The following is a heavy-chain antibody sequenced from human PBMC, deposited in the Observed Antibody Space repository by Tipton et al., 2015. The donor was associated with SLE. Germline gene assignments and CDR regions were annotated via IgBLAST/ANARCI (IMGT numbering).Heavy chain of an antibody. CDR3: ARRPTYYYDSSGYYYVGYYYYGMDV. J-gene: IGHJ6*02. CDR2: IWYDGSNE. V-gene: IGHV3-33*01. CDR1: GFMFESYA. D-gene: IGHD3-22*01. Sequence: SLRLSCAVSGFMFESYAMHWVRQAPGKGLEWVAGIWYDGSNEIYVDSVKGRFTISRDNSNNTLYLQMNSLRAEDTAVYYCARRPTYYYDSSGYYYVGYYYYGMDVWGQGTTVTVSS.